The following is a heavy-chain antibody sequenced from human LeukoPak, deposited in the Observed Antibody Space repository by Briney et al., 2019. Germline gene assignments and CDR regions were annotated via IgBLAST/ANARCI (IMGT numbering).Heavy chain of an antibody. CDR3: ARDLRAPGYCSSTSCYNPDY. CDR2: INPNSGGT. Sequence: ASVKVSCKASGYTFTGYYMHWVRQAPGQGLEWMGWINPNSGGTNYAQKFQGRVTMTRDTSISSAYMELSRLRSDDTAVYYCARDLRAPGYCSSTSCYNPDYWGQGTLVTVSS. D-gene: IGHD2-2*02. CDR1: GYTFTGYY. V-gene: IGHV1-2*02. J-gene: IGHJ4*02.